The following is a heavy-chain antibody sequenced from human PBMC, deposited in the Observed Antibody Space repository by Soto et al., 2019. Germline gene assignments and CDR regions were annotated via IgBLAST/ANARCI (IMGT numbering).Heavy chain of an antibody. Sequence: GASVKVSCKASGYTLTSYGIIWVRQAPGQGLEWMGWISAYNGNTNYAQKLQGRVTMTTDTSTSTAYMELRSLRSDDTAVYYCARQGRRIFGVVIMAYYYYMDVWGKGTTVTVSS. CDR2: ISAYNGNT. V-gene: IGHV1-18*01. CDR3: ARQGRRIFGVVIMAYYYYMDV. J-gene: IGHJ6*03. CDR1: GYTLTSYG. D-gene: IGHD3-3*01.